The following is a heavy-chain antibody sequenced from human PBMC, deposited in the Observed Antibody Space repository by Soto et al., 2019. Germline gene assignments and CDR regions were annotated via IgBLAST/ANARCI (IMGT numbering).Heavy chain of an antibody. V-gene: IGHV1-24*01. CDR3: ATARSVADFWSGYYYFDY. CDR1: GYTLTELS. D-gene: IGHD3-3*01. Sequence: ASVKVSCKVSGYTLTELSIHWVRQAPGKGLEWMGGFDPEDGETIYAQKFQGRVTMTEDTSTDTAYMELSSLRSEDTAVYYCATARSVADFWSGYYYFDYWGQGTMVTV. CDR2: FDPEDGET. J-gene: IGHJ4*02.